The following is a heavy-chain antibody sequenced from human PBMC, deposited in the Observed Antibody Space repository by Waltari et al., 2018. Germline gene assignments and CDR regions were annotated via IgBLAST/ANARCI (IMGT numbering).Heavy chain of an antibody. CDR3: ARRPSHRWLQLRGRFDY. D-gene: IGHD5-12*01. Sequence: QVQLQQWGAGLLKPSETLSLTCAVYGGSFSGYYWSWIRQPPGKGLEWIGEINHSGSTNYNPSLKSRVTISVDTSKNQFSLKLSSGTAADTAVYYCARRPSHRWLQLRGRFDYWGQGTLVTVSS. CDR2: INHSGST. J-gene: IGHJ4*02. V-gene: IGHV4-34*01. CDR1: GGSFSGYY.